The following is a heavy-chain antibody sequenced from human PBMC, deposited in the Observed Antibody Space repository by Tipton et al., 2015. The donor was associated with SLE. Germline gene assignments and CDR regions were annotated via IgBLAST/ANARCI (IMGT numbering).Heavy chain of an antibody. V-gene: IGHV3-23*01. CDR1: GLTFITYP. CDR3: ARDQEEYFKS. CDR2: VGGSGDDT. J-gene: IGHJ1*01. Sequence: SLRLSCVASGLTFITYPMTWVRQAPGKGLEWVSTISSSSTVGGSGDDTYYADSVKGRCTISRDNSKNTVYLQMISLRAEDTAVYYCARDQEEYFKSWGQGTLVTVSS.